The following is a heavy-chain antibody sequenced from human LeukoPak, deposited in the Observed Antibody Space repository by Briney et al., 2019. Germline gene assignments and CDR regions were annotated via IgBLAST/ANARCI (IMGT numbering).Heavy chain of an antibody. V-gene: IGHV4-59*08. CDR3: ARQGARSPNYYYGMDV. Sequence: SETLSLTCTVSGGSISSYYWSWIRQPPGKGLEWIGYIYYSGSTNYNPSLKSRVTISVDTSKNQFSLKLSSVTAATTAVYYCARQGARSPNYYYGMDVWGQGTTVTVSS. D-gene: IGHD1-26*01. CDR1: GGSISSYY. J-gene: IGHJ6*02. CDR2: IYYSGST.